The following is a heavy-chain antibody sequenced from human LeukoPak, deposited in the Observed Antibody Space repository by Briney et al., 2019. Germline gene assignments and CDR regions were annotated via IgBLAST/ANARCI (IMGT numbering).Heavy chain of an antibody. CDR3: ARVLGSYSSSWYEDY. Sequence: GGSLRLSCAASGFTVSSNYMSWVRQAPGKGLEWVSVIYSGGSTYYADSVKGRFTISRDNSKNTLYLQMNSLRAEDTAVYYCARVLGSYSSSWYEDYWGQGTLVTVSS. D-gene: IGHD6-13*01. V-gene: IGHV3-66*01. CDR2: IYSGGST. CDR1: GFTVSSNY. J-gene: IGHJ4*02.